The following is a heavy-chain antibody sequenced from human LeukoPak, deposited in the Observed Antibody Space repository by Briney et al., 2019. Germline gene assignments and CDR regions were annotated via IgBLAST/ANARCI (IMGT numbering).Heavy chain of an antibody. V-gene: IGHV5-51*01. D-gene: IGHD6-13*01. CDR1: GYSFTTYW. CDR2: IYPGDSDS. Sequence: GESLKISCQGSGYSFTTYWIGWVRQMPGKGLEWMGIIYPGDSDSRYSPSFHGQVTISADKSISTAYLQWSSLKASDTAMYYCATEAAGRQSLNAFDIWGQGTMVTVSS. J-gene: IGHJ3*02. CDR3: ATEAAGRQSLNAFDI.